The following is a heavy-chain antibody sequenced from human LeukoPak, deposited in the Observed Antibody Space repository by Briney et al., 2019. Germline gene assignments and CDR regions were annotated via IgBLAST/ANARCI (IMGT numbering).Heavy chain of an antibody. J-gene: IGHJ6*03. V-gene: IGHV1-69*13. CDR3: AGKSPARRVDYYYYYMDV. D-gene: IGHD6-6*01. CDR1: GGTFSSYA. CDR2: IIPIFGTA. Sequence: ASVKVSCKASGGTFSSYAISWVRQAPGQGLEWMGGIIPIFGTANYAQKFQGRVTITADESTSTAYMELSSLGSEDTAVYYCAGKSPARRVDYYYYYMDVWGKGTTVTVSS.